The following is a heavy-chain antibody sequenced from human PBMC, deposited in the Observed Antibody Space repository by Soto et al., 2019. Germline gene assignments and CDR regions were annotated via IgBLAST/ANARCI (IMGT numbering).Heavy chain of an antibody. CDR2: ISSSSSYI. CDR1: GFTFSSYS. Sequence: GGSLRLSCAASGFTFSSYSMNWVRQAPGKGLEWVSSISSSSSYIYYADSVKGRFTISRDNAKNSLYLQMNSLRAEDTAVYYCAREREHYYDSSGYFYYFDYWGQGTLVTVSS. CDR3: AREREHYYDSSGYFYYFDY. J-gene: IGHJ4*02. V-gene: IGHV3-21*01. D-gene: IGHD3-22*01.